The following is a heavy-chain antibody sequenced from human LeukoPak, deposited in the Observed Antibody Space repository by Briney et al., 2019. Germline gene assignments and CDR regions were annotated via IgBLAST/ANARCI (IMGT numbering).Heavy chain of an antibody. D-gene: IGHD7-27*01. Sequence: GGSLRLSCAASGFTFSSYGMHWVRQAPGKGLEWVAFIRYDGSNKYYADSVKGRFTISRDNSKNTLYLQMNSLRAEDTAVYYCAKDELLGIPYYYYYYYMDVWGKGTTVTVSS. CDR3: AKDELLGIPYYYYYYYMDV. V-gene: IGHV3-30*02. J-gene: IGHJ6*03. CDR2: IRYDGSNK. CDR1: GFTFSSYG.